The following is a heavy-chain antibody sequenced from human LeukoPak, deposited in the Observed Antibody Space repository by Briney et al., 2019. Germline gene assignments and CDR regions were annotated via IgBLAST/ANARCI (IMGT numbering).Heavy chain of an antibody. Sequence: ASVKVSCKASGYTISGFLMHWVRQAPGQGLEWMGRINPNSGGTNYAQKFQGRVTMTRDTSISTAYMELSRLRSDDTAVYYCARDYCGGDCFPDSWGQGTLVTVSS. D-gene: IGHD2-21*02. J-gene: IGHJ4*02. CDR3: ARDYCGGDCFPDS. V-gene: IGHV1-2*06. CDR2: INPNSGGT. CDR1: GYTISGFL.